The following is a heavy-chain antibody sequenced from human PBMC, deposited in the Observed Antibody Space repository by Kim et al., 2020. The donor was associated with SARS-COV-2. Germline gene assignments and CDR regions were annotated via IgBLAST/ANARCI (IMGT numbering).Heavy chain of an antibody. CDR1: GFTFSSYD. V-gene: IGHV3-13*01. J-gene: IGHJ6*02. D-gene: IGHD5-18*01. CDR2: IGTAGDT. Sequence: GGSLRLSCAASGFTFSSYDMHWVRQATGKGLEWVSAIGTAGDTYYPGSVKGRFTISRENAKNSLYLQMNSLRAGDTAVYYCARGGYTRGYSPSREYYYYYGMDVWGQGITVTVSS. CDR3: ARGGYTRGYSPSREYYYYYGMDV.